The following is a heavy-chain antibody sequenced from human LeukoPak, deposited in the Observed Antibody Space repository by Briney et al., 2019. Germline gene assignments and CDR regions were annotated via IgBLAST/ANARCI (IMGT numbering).Heavy chain of an antibody. CDR1: GGTFSSYA. CDR2: IIPILGIA. CDR3: ARVGGGSFQLFDY. V-gene: IGHV1-69*04. J-gene: IGHJ4*02. D-gene: IGHD2-15*01. Sequence: ASVKVSCRASGGTFSSYAISWVRQAPGQGLEWMGRIIPILGIANYAQKFQGRVTITADKSTSTAYMELSSLRSEDTAVYYCARVGGGSFQLFDYWGQGTLVTVSS.